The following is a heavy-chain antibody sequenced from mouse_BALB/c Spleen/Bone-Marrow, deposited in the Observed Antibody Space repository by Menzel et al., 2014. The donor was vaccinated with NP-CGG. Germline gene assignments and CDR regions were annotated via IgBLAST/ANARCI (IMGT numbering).Heavy chain of an antibody. V-gene: IGHV1-20*02. CDR3: TRVTTDWYFDV. CDR2: INPYNGDT. D-gene: IGHD1-1*01. J-gene: IGHJ1*01. Sequence: VQLQQSGPELVKPGASVKISCKASGYSFTGYFMNWVMQSHGKSLEWIGRINPYNGDTFYNQKFKGKATLTVDKSSSTAHMELRSLASEDSAVYYCTRVTTDWYFDVWGAGTTLTVSS. CDR1: GYSFTGYF.